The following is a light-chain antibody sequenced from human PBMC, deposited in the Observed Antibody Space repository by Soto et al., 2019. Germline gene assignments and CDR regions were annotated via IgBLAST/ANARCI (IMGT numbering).Light chain of an antibody. CDR3: CSYAGSYTVV. CDR1: SSDVGGYNY. V-gene: IGLV2-11*01. Sequence: QSALTQPRSVSGSPGQSVTISCTGTSSDVGGYNYVSWYQQHPGKAPKLMIYDVSKRPSGVPGRFSGSKSGSTASLTISGIQADDEADDYCCSYAGSYTVVFGGGTKLTVL. CDR2: DVS. J-gene: IGLJ2*01.